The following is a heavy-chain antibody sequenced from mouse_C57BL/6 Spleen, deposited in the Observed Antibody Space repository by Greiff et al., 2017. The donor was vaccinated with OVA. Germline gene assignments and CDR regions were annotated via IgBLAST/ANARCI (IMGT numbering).Heavy chain of an antibody. J-gene: IGHJ2*01. D-gene: IGHD2-5*01. CDR1: GYTFTSYW. Sequence: VKLQQPGAELVRPGSSVKLSCKASGYTFTSYWMDWVKQRPGQGLEWIGNIYPSDSETHYNQKFKDKATLTVDKSSSTAYMQLSSLTSEDSAVDYCARGSSNYVRGLYFDYWGQGTTLTVSS. CDR3: ARGSSNYVRGLYFDY. CDR2: IYPSDSET. V-gene: IGHV1-61*01.